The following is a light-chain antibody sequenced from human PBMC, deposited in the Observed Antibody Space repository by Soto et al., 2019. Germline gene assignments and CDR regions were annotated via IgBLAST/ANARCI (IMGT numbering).Light chain of an antibody. Sequence: EIVMTQSPATLSVSPGERATLSCRASQSVSSNLAWYQQKPGQAPRLLIYGASTRATGIPARFSGSGSGTEFTLTISSLQSEDFAVYYCQQYNNWPGKTFDQGTKVEIK. CDR1: QSVSSN. CDR3: QQYNNWPGKT. CDR2: GAS. J-gene: IGKJ1*01. V-gene: IGKV3-15*01.